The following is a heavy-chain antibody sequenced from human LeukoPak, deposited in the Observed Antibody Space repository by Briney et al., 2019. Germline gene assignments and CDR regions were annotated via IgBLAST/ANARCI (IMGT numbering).Heavy chain of an antibody. CDR2: IYYSGST. J-gene: IGHJ4*02. CDR1: GVSISSGGYY. CDR3: ARDYRGWYYFDY. D-gene: IGHD6-19*01. V-gene: IGHV4-31*03. Sequence: SQTLSLTCTVSGVSISSGGYYWSWIRQHPGKGLEWIGYIYYSGSTNYNPSLKSRVTISLDTSKNQFSLKLSSVTAADTAVYYCARDYRGWYYFDYWGQGTLVTVSS.